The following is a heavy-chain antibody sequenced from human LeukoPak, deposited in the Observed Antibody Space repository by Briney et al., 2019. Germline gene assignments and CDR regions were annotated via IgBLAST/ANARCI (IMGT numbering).Heavy chain of an antibody. V-gene: IGHV3-23*01. CDR3: ARVNSGRGLILDYFDF. Sequence: GGSLRLSCAASGFTFSSYAMSWVRQAPGKGLEWVSVISAGGGRTSYADSVRGRFTVSRDNSKNTLYLQMNSLTAEDTAVYFCARVNSGRGLILDYFDFWGQGTLVTVSS. D-gene: IGHD3-10*01. CDR2: ISAGGGRT. CDR1: GFTFSSYA. J-gene: IGHJ4*02.